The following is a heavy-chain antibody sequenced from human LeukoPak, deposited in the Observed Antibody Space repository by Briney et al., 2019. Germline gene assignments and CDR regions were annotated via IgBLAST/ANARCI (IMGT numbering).Heavy chain of an antibody. CDR3: ATRGYCSSTSCYTAVGAFDI. V-gene: IGHV1-2*02. D-gene: IGHD2-2*02. J-gene: IGHJ3*02. Sequence: ASVKVSCKASGYTFTGYYMHWVRQAPGQGLEWMGWVNPNRGGTNYAQKFQGRVTMTRDTSISTAYMELSRLRSDDTAVYYCATRGYCSSTSCYTAVGAFDIWGQGTMVTVSS. CDR1: GYTFTGYY. CDR2: VNPNRGGT.